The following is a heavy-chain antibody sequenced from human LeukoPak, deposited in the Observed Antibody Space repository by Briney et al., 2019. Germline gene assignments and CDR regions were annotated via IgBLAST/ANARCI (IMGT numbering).Heavy chain of an antibody. CDR3: ARDYYGSGSYYYFDY. CDR2: IYHSGST. CDR1: GGSISSGGYY. J-gene: IGHJ4*02. D-gene: IGHD3-10*01. V-gene: IGHV4-30-2*01. Sequence: PSQTLSLTCTVSGGSISSGGYYWSWIRQPPGKGLEWIGYIYHSGSTYYNPSLKSRVTISVDTSKNQFSLKLSSMTAADTAVYYCARDYYGSGSYYYFDYWGQGTLVTVSS.